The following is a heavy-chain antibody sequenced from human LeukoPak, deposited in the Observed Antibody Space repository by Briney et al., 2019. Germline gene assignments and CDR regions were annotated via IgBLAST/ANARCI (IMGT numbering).Heavy chain of an antibody. Sequence: PGGSLRLSCAASGFTFSSYAMHWVRQAPGKGLEWVAVISYDGSNKYYADSVKGRFTISRDNSKNTLCLQMNSLRAEDTAVYYCARNSGSYFLTFDYWGQGTLVTVSS. CDR3: ARNSGSYFLTFDY. CDR1: GFTFSSYA. D-gene: IGHD1-26*01. CDR2: ISYDGSNK. V-gene: IGHV3-30*04. J-gene: IGHJ4*02.